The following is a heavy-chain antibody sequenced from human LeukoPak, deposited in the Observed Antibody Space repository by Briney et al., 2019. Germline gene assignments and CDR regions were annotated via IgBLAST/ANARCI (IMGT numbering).Heavy chain of an antibody. Sequence: ASVKVSCKASGYTFIDYHIHWVRQAPGQGLEWMGRIIPNSGGTDYAQKFQGRVTMTRDTSINTAYMELNSLRSDDTAVYHCARDSSYFGGSDYWGQGTLVTVSS. CDR2: IIPNSGGT. D-gene: IGHD3-10*01. V-gene: IGHV1-2*02. CDR1: GYTFIDYH. J-gene: IGHJ4*02. CDR3: ARDSSYFGGSDY.